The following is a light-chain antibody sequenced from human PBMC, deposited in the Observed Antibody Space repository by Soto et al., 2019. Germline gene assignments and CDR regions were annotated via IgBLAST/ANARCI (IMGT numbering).Light chain of an antibody. CDR3: QQFYYYPHT. Sequence: IQMTQSPSSLSASVGDRVTLTCRASQTIATYLHWYQQKPGQVPEVLIYGASRLHVGVPSRFTGSGYGTDFTLTINNVQPEDFAIYYGQQFYYYPHTFGHGTKLEV. CDR1: QTIATY. CDR2: GAS. J-gene: IGKJ2*01. V-gene: IGKV1-39*01.